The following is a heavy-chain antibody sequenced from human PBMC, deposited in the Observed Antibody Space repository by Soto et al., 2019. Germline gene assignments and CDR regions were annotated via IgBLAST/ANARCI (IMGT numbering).Heavy chain of an antibody. J-gene: IGHJ3*02. V-gene: IGHV1-8*02. CDR3: ARWPRQWLPPYAFDI. D-gene: IGHD6-19*01. CDR1: GYTFTSYG. CDR2: MNANSGNT. Sequence: ASVKVSCKASGYTFTSYGISWVRQAPGQGLEWMGWMNANSGNTGYAQKFQGRVTMTTNTSTSTAYMELRSLRSEDKAVYYCARWPRQWLPPYAFDIWGQGTMVTVSS.